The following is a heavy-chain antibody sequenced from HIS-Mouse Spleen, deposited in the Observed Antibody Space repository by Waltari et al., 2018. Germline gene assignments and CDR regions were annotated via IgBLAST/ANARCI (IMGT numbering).Heavy chain of an antibody. CDR1: GYTFTRYD. D-gene: IGHD2-2*01. CDR2: MNPTSGDT. CDR3: ARVGPGWYFDL. J-gene: IGHJ2*01. V-gene: IGHV1-8*01. Sequence: VQLVQSGAEVQKPGASVKVSCTASGYTFTRYDMQWGRQATGQGLVWMGWMNPTSGDTGYAQKFQGRVTMTRNTSISTAYMELSSLRSEDTAVYYCARVGPGWYFDLWGRGTLVTVSS.